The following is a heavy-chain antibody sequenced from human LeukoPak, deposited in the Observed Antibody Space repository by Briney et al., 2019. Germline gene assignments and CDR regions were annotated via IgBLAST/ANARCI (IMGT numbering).Heavy chain of an antibody. V-gene: IGHV4-34*01. CDR1: GGSFSGYY. CDR3: ARTGITIFGVVIIQNWFDP. Sequence: PSETLSLTCAVYGGSFSGYYWSWIRQPPGKGLEWIGYIYYSGSTYYNPSLKSRVTISVDTSKNQFSLKLSSVTAADTAVYYCARTGITIFGVVIIQNWFDPWGQGTLVTVSS. J-gene: IGHJ5*02. D-gene: IGHD3-3*01. CDR2: IYYSGST.